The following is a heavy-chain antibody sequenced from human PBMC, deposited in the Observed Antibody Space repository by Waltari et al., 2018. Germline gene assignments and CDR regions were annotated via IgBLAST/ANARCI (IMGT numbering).Heavy chain of an antibody. J-gene: IGHJ3*02. CDR2: ISYDGTNK. Sequence: QLQLVESGGGVVQPGRSLRLSCAASVFTFRHFVMHWVRQAPGKGLEWVGLISYDGTNKYFADSVKGRFTISRDNSKNTVYLQMNSLRAEDSAVYYCARERGYSSDILDIWGQGTMVTVSS. V-gene: IGHV3-30*03. CDR1: VFTFRHFV. D-gene: IGHD5-12*01. CDR3: ARERGYSSDILDI.